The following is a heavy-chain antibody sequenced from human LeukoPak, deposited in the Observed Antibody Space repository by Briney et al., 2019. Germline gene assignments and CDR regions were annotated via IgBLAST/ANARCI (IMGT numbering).Heavy chain of an antibody. J-gene: IGHJ4*02. CDR3: AKRPYCSGAVCYHIDY. Sequence: GGSLRLSCAASGFTFSSYAMSWVPQAPGKGREWVSTISGSGRSTYYADSVKGRFTIYRDNSKNTVYLQMNSLRAEDTAVYYCAKRPYCSGAVCYHIDYWGQGTLVSVSS. CDR2: ISGSGRST. CDR1: GFTFSSYA. V-gene: IGHV3-23*01. D-gene: IGHD2-15*01.